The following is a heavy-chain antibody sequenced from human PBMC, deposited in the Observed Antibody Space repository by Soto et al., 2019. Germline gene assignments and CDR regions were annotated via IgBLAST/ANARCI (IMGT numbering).Heavy chain of an antibody. Sequence: QVQLVESGGGVVQPGRSLRLSCAASGFTFSSYGMHWVRQAPGKGLEWVAVISYDGSNKYYADSVKGRFTISRDNSKNTLYLQMNSLRAEDTAVYYCAKESSRPYYDFWSGYPQYYFDYWGQGTLVTVSS. CDR1: GFTFSSYG. CDR2: ISYDGSNK. J-gene: IGHJ4*02. CDR3: AKESSRPYYDFWSGYPQYYFDY. V-gene: IGHV3-30*18. D-gene: IGHD3-3*01.